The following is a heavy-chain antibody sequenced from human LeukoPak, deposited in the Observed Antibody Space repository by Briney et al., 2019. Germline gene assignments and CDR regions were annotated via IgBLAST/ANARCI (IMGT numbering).Heavy chain of an antibody. CDR1: GGSISSYY. D-gene: IGHD1-7*01. CDR3: ARDWELGY. V-gene: IGHV4-59*01. Sequence: SETLSLTCTVSGGSISSYYWSWIRRPPGKGLEWIGYIYYSGSTNYNPSLKSRVTISVDTSKNQFSLKLSSVTAADTALYYCARDWELGYWGQGTLVTVSS. J-gene: IGHJ4*02. CDR2: IYYSGST.